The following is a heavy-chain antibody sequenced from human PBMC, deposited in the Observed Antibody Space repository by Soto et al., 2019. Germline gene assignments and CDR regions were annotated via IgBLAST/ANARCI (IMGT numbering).Heavy chain of an antibody. J-gene: IGHJ2*01. Sequence: EVQLVESGGGLVQPGGSLRLSCAASGFTFSSYWMTWVRQAPGKGLEWVANINQYGSEKYYVASVKGRFTISRDNVQSSXXLEMNSLRADDTALYYCASDRSEYWGGNGYPALDLWGRGTLVTVSS. V-gene: IGHV3-7*01. CDR1: GFTFSSYW. CDR2: INQYGSEK. D-gene: IGHD2-21*02. CDR3: ASDRSEYWGGNGYPALDL.